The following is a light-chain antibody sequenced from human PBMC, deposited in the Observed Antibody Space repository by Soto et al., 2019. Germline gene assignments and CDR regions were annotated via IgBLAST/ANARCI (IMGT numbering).Light chain of an antibody. V-gene: IGKV1-5*01. CDR1: QSISSW. CDR3: QQYNTYPWT. CDR2: DAS. J-gene: IGKJ1*01. Sequence: DSQITHSPATLSASVGDRVTITCRASQSISSWLAWYQQKPGKVPKLLIDDASSLESGVPSRFSGSGSGTEFTLTISSLQPDDFATYYCQQYNTYPWTFGQGTKVDIK.